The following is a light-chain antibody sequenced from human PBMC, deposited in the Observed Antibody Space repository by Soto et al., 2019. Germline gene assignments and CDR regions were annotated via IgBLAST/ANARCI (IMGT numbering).Light chain of an antibody. J-gene: IGKJ5*01. Sequence: EIVLTQSPATLSLSPGERATHSCRASQSVSSYLAWYQQKPGQAPRLLIYDASNSATGIPARFSGSGSGTDFTLTISSLEPEDFAVYYCQQRSNWPPMTFGQGTRLEIK. CDR1: QSVSSY. CDR2: DAS. CDR3: QQRSNWPPMT. V-gene: IGKV3-11*01.